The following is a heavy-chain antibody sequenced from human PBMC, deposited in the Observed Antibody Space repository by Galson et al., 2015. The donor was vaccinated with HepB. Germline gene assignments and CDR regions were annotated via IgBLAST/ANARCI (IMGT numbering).Heavy chain of an antibody. CDR2: IGSEANNYAT. Sequence: SLRLSCAGSGFTFSGSAMHWVRQTSGKGLEWIGRIGSEANNYATAYKASVKVRFTISRDDSKNTAYLQMNSLRTEDTDVYSSTRLGELSGYSSSWGQGTLVTVSS. V-gene: IGHV3-73*01. J-gene: IGHJ4*02. CDR3: TRLGELSGYSSS. CDR1: GFTFSGSA. D-gene: IGHD2-2*01.